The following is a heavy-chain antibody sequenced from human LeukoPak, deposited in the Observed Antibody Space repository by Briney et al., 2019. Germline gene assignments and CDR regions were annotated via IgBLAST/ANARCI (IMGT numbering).Heavy chain of an antibody. CDR2: TIPIFGTA. D-gene: IGHD1-1*01. J-gene: IGHJ4*02. V-gene: IGHV1-69*13. Sequence: SVKVSCKASGGTFSSYAISWVRQAPGQGLEWMGGTIPIFGTANYAQKFQGRVTITADESTSTAYMELSSLRSEDTAVYYCASLGDPTGTVDYWGQGTLVTVSS. CDR1: GGTFSSYA. CDR3: ASLGDPTGTVDY.